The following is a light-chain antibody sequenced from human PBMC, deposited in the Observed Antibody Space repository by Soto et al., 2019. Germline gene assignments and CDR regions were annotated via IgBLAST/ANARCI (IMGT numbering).Light chain of an antibody. CDR3: QQYDGYSRT. CDR1: QSIRSY. V-gene: IGKV1-5*03. J-gene: IGKJ1*01. CDR2: EAS. Sequence: DIQMTQSPSSLSASVGDRVTITCRASQSIRSYLNWYQQKPGTAPKLLIYEASSLESGVPSRFSGSGSGTEFTLTINNLQPDDFATYYCQQYDGYSRTFGQGTKVDI.